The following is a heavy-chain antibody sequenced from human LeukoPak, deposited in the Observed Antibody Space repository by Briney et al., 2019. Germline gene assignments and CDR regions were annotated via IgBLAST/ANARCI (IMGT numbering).Heavy chain of an antibody. V-gene: IGHV5-51*01. CDR3: ARHLSDSSGYYPPFDY. CDR1: GYSFTSYW. Sequence: GESLKISCKGSGYSFTSYWISWVRQMPGKGLEWMGIVYPDDSDTRYSPSFQGQVTISADKSISTAYLQWSSLKASDTAMYYCARHLSDSSGYYPPFDYWGQGTLVTVSS. J-gene: IGHJ4*02. CDR2: VYPDDSDT. D-gene: IGHD3-22*01.